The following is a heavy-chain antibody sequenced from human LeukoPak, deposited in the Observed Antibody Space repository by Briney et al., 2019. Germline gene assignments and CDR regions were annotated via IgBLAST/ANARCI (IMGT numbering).Heavy chain of an antibody. CDR3: ARDGVATTDNYYYYMDV. J-gene: IGHJ6*03. CDR1: GYTFTGYY. V-gene: IGHV1-2*02. D-gene: IGHD5-12*01. Sequence: ASVKVSCKASGYTFTGYYMHWVRQAPGQGLEWMGWINPNSGGTNYAQKFQGRVTMTRDTSISTAYMELSRLRSDNTAVYYCARDGVATTDNYYYYMDVWGKGTTVTVSS. CDR2: INPNSGGT.